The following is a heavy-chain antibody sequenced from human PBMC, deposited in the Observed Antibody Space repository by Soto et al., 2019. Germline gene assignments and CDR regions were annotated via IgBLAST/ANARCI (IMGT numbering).Heavy chain of an antibody. D-gene: IGHD6-13*01. CDR3: ARDRGIAADYYFDY. J-gene: IGHJ4*02. V-gene: IGHV3-23*01. CDR1: GFPFSSYA. CDR2: ISGGGNDR. Sequence: GGSLRLSCAASGFPFSSYAMSWVRQTPEKGLEWVAGISGGGNDRYYADFVQGRFTFSRDNSRNILYLQMNSLRAEDTAVYYCARDRGIAADYYFDYWGQGTLVTVSS.